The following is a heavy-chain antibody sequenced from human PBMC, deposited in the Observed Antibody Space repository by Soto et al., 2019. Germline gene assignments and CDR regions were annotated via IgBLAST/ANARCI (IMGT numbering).Heavy chain of an antibody. CDR2: IIPIFDTA. J-gene: IGHJ4*02. CDR1: GGTFSSYA. V-gene: IGHV1-69*13. Sequence: GXSVKVSCKASGGTFSSYAISWVRQAPGQGLEWMGGIIPIFDTANSAQRFRGRVTITADESTGTAYMELSSLRSEDTAVYFCAGGNFYGSGSYPPFTYWGQGSLVTVYS. CDR3: AGGNFYGSGSYPPFTY. D-gene: IGHD3-10*01.